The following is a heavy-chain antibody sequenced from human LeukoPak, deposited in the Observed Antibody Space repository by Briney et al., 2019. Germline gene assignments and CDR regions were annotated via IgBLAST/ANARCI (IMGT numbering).Heavy chain of an antibody. J-gene: IGHJ4*02. Sequence: GESLKISCTAAGFTCSDCGMHWGLQAPGKELEGGAMIWYDGDSKYYADSVRGRFTISRDKSKNTVYVQMNNLRAEDTAVYYCARDRDRAEFYFDYWGPGTLVTVSS. CDR2: IWYDGDSK. CDR1: GFTCSDCG. CDR3: ARDRDRAEFYFDY. D-gene: IGHD1-14*01. V-gene: IGHV3-33*01.